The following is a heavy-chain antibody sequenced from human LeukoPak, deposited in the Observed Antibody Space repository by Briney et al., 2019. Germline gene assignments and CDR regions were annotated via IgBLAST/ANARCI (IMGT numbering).Heavy chain of an antibody. J-gene: IGHJ5*02. CDR1: GGTFSSYA. D-gene: IGHD6-13*01. V-gene: IGHV1-69*13. Sequence: AASVKVSCKASGGTFSSYAISWVRQAPGQGLEWMGGIIPIFGTANYAQKFQGRVTITADESTSTAYMELRSLRSDDTAVYYCARDRAYHQQLGTGWNWFDPWGQGTLVTVSS. CDR2: IIPIFGTA. CDR3: ARDRAYHQQLGTGWNWFDP.